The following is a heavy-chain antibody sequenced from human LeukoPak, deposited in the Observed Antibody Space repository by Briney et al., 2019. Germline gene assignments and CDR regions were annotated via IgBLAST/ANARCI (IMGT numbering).Heavy chain of an antibody. J-gene: IGHJ4*01. CDR3: ARPGYRSRYFDY. Sequence: GESLKISCQGSGYSFTNYWIGWVRQMPGKGLEWMGRINPGDSETKYSPSFQGQVTISADKSISTAYLQWSSLKASDTAMYYCARPGYRSRYFDYGGHGTLVTVSS. V-gene: IGHV5-51*01. D-gene: IGHD6-19*01. CDR2: INPGDSET. CDR1: GYSFTNYW.